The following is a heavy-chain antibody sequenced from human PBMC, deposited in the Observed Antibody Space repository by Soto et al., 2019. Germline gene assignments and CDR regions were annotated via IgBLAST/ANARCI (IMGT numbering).Heavy chain of an antibody. CDR1: GGTFSSYI. D-gene: IGHD6-13*01. Sequence: QVQLVQSGAEVKKPGSSVTVSCKASGGTFSSYIITWVRQAPGQGLEWMGRIMPVLGITNSAQTFQGRGTITADKSTTTVYMELRSLRSEDTAVYYCARPRKVAAGGIYYAMDVWGQGTTVTVSS. CDR3: ARPRKVAAGGIYYAMDV. V-gene: IGHV1-69*02. CDR2: IMPVLGIT. J-gene: IGHJ6*02.